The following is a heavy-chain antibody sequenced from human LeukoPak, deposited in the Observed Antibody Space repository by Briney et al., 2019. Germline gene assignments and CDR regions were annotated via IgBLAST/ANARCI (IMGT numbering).Heavy chain of an antibody. CDR1: GYTFTGYY. J-gene: IGHJ4*02. D-gene: IGHD3-16*02. Sequence: ASVRVSCKATGYTFTGYYMHWVRQAPGQGLEWMGWTNPNSGGTNYAQKFQGRVTMTRDTSISTAYMELRSLRSDDTAVYYCARNAITFGGVIVPNDYWGQGTLVTVSS. V-gene: IGHV1-2*02. CDR3: ARNAITFGGVIVPNDY. CDR2: TNPNSGGT.